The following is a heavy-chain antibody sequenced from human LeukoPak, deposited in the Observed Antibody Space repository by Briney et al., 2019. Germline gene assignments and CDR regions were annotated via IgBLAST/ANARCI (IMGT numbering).Heavy chain of an antibody. Sequence: ASVKVSCKASGGTFTSYAISWVRQAPGQGLEWMGGIIPIFGTANYAQKFQGRVTITADKSTTTAYMELSSLRSEDTAVYYCARGDIRGYSGYDSRYNWFDHWGQGTLVTVSS. CDR2: IIPIFGTA. CDR3: ARGDIRGYSGYDSRYNWFDH. J-gene: IGHJ5*02. CDR1: GGTFTSYA. D-gene: IGHD5-12*01. V-gene: IGHV1-69*06.